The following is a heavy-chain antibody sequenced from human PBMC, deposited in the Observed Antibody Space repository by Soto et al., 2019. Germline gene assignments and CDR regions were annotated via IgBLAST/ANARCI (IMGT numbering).Heavy chain of an antibody. D-gene: IGHD4-4*01. J-gene: IGHJ6*02. CDR1: GFTFSNYA. CDR3: ARGTTVTTPNYFDMDV. V-gene: IGHV3-30-3*01. CDR2: ISYDGSKK. Sequence: QVPLVESGGGVVQPGTSLRLSCAASGFTFSNYAIHWVRQAPGKGLEWGAVISYDGSKKFYADSVEGRFTISRDNSKNTVYLQMNSLRVEDSAVYYCARGTTVTTPNYFDMDVWGQGTTVTVSS.